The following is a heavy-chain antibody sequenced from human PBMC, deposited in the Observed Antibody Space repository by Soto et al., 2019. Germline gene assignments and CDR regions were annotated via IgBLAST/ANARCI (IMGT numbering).Heavy chain of an antibody. CDR3: ARGLYDFWSGYYSYYYYYMDV. D-gene: IGHD3-3*01. J-gene: IGHJ6*03. CDR1: GYTFTSYD. CDR2: MNPNSGNT. Sequence: ASVKVSCKAPGYTFTSYDINWVRQATGQGLEWMGWMNPNSGNTGYAQKFQGRVTMTRNTSISTAYMELSSLRSEDTAVYYCARGLYDFWSGYYSYYYYYMDVWGKGTTVTVSS. V-gene: IGHV1-8*01.